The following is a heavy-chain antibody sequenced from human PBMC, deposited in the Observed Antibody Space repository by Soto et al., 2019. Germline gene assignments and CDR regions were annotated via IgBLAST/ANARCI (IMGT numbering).Heavy chain of an antibody. CDR2: MNPNSGNT. J-gene: IGHJ6*02. CDR3: AAEASGHYYYGMDV. D-gene: IGHD1-26*01. Sequence: GASVKVSCKASGYTFTSYDINWVRQATGQGLEWMGWMNPNSGNTGYAQKFQDRVTMTRNTSISTAYMELSSLRSEDTAVYYCAAEASGHYYYGMDVWGQGTTVTVSS. V-gene: IGHV1-8*01. CDR1: GYTFTSYD.